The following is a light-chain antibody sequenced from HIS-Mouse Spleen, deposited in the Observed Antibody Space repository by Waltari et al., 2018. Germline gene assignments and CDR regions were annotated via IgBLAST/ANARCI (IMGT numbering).Light chain of an antibody. CDR2: EVG. J-gene: IGLJ2*01. Sequence: QSALTQPPSASGSPGQSVTIPCTGTSSDVGGYNYVSWYQPHPGKAPKLRIVEVGKRAAGVPDRFSGSKSGDTASLTVSGLQAEDEADYYCSSYAGSNNVVFGGGTKLTVL. CDR1: SSDVGGYNY. CDR3: SSYAGSNNVV. V-gene: IGLV2-8*01.